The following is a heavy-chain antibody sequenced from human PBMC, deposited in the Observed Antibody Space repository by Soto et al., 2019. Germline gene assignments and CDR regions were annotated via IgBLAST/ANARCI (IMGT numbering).Heavy chain of an antibody. Sequence: QVQLVESGGGLVKPGGSLRLSCVASGFTFSDYYMSWIRQAPGKGLEWVSYISSSGSTIYYADSVKGRFTISRDNHQSSLYLQMNSLRAEDTAVYSCARERVHTPMVTYPYYYGMDVWGQGTAVTVSS. CDR3: ARERVHTPMVTYPYYYGMDV. D-gene: IGHD5-18*01. V-gene: IGHV3-11*01. J-gene: IGHJ6*02. CDR1: GFTFSDYY. CDR2: ISSSGSTI.